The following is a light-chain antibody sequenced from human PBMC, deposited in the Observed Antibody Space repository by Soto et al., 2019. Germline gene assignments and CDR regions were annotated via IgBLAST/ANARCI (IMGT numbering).Light chain of an antibody. CDR1: QSVSTN. Sequence: EIVMTQFPATLSVSPGEGATLSCRASQSVSTNLAWYQQRRGQPPRLLIYDASTRATGIPARFSGSGSGTEFTLTISSLQSEDFVVYYCQQYNNWPLTFGGGTKVEIK. J-gene: IGKJ4*01. V-gene: IGKV3-15*01. CDR3: QQYNNWPLT. CDR2: DAS.